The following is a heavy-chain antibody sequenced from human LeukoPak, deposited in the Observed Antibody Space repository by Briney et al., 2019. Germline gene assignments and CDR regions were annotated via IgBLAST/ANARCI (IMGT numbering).Heavy chain of an antibody. Sequence: SETLSLTCAVSGVPFSNYYWSWVRQSPRQGLEWIGEINHSGYTNYNPSLKSRVTMSIDTSKNQFSLKLTSETAADTGVYYCTRAVAGHPDWGQGTLVTVSS. CDR2: INHSGYT. V-gene: IGHV4-34*01. J-gene: IGHJ4*02. CDR3: TRAVAGHPD. CDR1: GVPFSNYY. D-gene: IGHD6-19*01.